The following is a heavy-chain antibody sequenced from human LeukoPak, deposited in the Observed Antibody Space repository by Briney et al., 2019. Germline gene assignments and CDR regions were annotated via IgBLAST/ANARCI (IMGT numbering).Heavy chain of an antibody. Sequence: PSETLSLTCTVSGGSISDNYWSWIRQAPGKGLEWIGYIYDSGGTNYNPSLKSRVTISVDTSKNQFSLKLSSVTAADTAVYYCESHPQGLRSAERPFDPGGEGTLVTVPS. J-gene: IGHJ5*02. CDR3: ESHPQGLRSAERPFDP. V-gene: IGHV4-59*12. CDR1: GGSISDNY. D-gene: IGHD1-26*01. CDR2: IYDSGGT.